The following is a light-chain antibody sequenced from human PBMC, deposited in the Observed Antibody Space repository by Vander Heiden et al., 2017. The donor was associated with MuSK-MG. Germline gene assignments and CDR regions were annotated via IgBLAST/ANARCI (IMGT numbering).Light chain of an antibody. CDR2: SNN. Sequence: HSLLPQPPSASGTPGRGVTISCSGSSSNIGSKTVNWYQQLPGTAPKLLIYSNNQRPSGVPDRFSGSKSGTSASLAISGLQSEDEADYYCAAWDDSLNGRWVFGGGTKLTVL. V-gene: IGLV1-44*01. CDR1: SSNIGSKT. J-gene: IGLJ3*02. CDR3: AAWDDSLNGRWV.